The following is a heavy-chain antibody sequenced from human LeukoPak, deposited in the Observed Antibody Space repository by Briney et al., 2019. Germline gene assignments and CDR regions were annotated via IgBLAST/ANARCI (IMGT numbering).Heavy chain of an antibody. CDR2: IYYSGST. V-gene: IGHV4-59*01. D-gene: IGHD3-22*01. CDR1: GGSISNYF. Sequence: SETLSLTCTVSGGSISNYFWSWIRQPPGKGQEWSGNIYYSGSTNYNPSLKSRVTISIDTSKNQSSLKLSSVTAADTAVYYCAREARDTMIPRAFDIWGQGTMVTVSS. J-gene: IGHJ3*02. CDR3: AREARDTMIPRAFDI.